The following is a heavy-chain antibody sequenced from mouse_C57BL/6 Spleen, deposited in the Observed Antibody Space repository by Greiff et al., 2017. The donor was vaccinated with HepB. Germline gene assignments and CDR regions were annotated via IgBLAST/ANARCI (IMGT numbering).Heavy chain of an antibody. J-gene: IGHJ4*01. CDR1: GFTFSDYY. Sequence: EVKLVESEGGLVQPGSSMKLSCTASGFTFSDYYMAWVRQVPEKGLEWVANINYDGSSTYYLDSLKSRFIISRDNAKNILYLQMSSLKSEDTATYYCARDYYGNMDYWGQGTSVTVSS. V-gene: IGHV5-16*01. CDR3: ARDYYGNMDY. D-gene: IGHD1-1*01. CDR2: INYDGSST.